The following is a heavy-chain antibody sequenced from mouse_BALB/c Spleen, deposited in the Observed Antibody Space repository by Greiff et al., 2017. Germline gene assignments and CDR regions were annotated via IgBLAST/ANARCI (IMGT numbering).Heavy chain of an antibody. Sequence: QVQLQQPGAELVMPGASVKMSCTASGYTFTDYWMHWVKQRPGQGLEWIGAIDTSDSYTSYNQKFKGKATLTVDESSSTAYMQLSSLTSEDSAVYYCARAGLPYYFDYWGQGTTLTVSS. CDR3: ARAGLPYYFDY. V-gene: IGHV1-69*01. J-gene: IGHJ2*01. D-gene: IGHD3-3*01. CDR1: GYTFTDYW. CDR2: IDTSDSYT.